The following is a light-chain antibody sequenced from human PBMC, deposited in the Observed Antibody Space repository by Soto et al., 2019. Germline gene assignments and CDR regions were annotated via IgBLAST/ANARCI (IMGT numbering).Light chain of an antibody. J-gene: IGLJ1*01. V-gene: IGLV2-14*01. CDR2: EVS. CDR1: SSDVGGYNY. CDR3: SSHTNSGTYV. Sequence: QSVLTQPASVSGSPGQSITISCTGTSSDVGGYNYVSWYQQYPGKAPKLIIYEVSNRPSGVSSRFSGSKSDITASLTISGLQGEDEADYYCSSHTNSGTYVFGTGTKLTVL.